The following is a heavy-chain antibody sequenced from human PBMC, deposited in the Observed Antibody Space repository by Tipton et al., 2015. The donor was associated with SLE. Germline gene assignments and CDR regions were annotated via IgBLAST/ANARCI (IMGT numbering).Heavy chain of an antibody. V-gene: IGHV3-30*04. CDR1: GFTFSSYA. CDR3: AREDAYSGYNYYYYGMDV. J-gene: IGHJ6*02. D-gene: IGHD5-12*01. Sequence: SLRLSCAASGFTFSSYAMHWVRQAPGKGLEWVAVISYDGSNKYYADSVKGRFTISRDNSKNTLYLQMNSLRAEDTAVYYCAREDAYSGYNYYYYGMDVWGQGTTVTVSS. CDR2: ISYDGSNK.